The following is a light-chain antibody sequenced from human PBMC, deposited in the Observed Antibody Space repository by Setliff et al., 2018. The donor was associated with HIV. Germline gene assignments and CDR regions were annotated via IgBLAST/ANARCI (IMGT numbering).Light chain of an antibody. V-gene: IGLV1-40*01. CDR2: GNS. J-gene: IGLJ1*01. Sequence: QSALTPPPSVSGAPGQRVTISCTGSSSNIGAGYDIHWYQQLPGTAPKLLIYGNSNRPSGVPDRFSGSKSGTSASLAITGLQADDEADYYCQSYDSSLTGYVFGCATNVTVL. CDR3: QSYDSSLTGYV. CDR1: SSNIGAGYD.